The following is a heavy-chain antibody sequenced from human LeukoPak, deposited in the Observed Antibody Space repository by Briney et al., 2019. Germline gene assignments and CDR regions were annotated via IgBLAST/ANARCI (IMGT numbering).Heavy chain of an antibody. Sequence: GGSLRLSCAASGFTFDDYGMSWVRQAPGKGLEWVSGINWNGGSTGYADSVKGRFTISRDNSKNTLYLQMGSLRAEDMAVFYCGRVAYCGGDCYRPLDYWGQGTLVTVSS. CDR3: GRVAYCGGDCYRPLDY. CDR1: GFTFDDYG. D-gene: IGHD2-21*02. CDR2: INWNGGST. J-gene: IGHJ4*02. V-gene: IGHV3-20*04.